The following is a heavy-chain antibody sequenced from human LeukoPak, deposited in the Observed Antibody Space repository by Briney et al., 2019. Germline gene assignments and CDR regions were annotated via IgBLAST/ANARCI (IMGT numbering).Heavy chain of an antibody. CDR3: ARSIVVAPAANYHYYGMDV. J-gene: IGHJ6*02. V-gene: IGHV4-34*01. D-gene: IGHD2-2*01. CDR1: GGSFSGYY. CDR2: INHSGST. Sequence: KPSETLSLTCAVYGGSFSGYYWSWIRQPPGKGLEWIGEINHSGSTNYNPSLKSRVTISVDTSKNQFSLKLSSVTAADTAVYYCARSIVVAPAANYHYYGMDVWGQGTTVTVSS.